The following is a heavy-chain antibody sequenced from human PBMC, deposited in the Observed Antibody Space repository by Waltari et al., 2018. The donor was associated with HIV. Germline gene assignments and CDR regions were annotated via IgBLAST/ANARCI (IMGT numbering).Heavy chain of an antibody. V-gene: IGHV1-8*01. CDR3: ARGPPNDLWPPQTRHMDV. Sequence: QVQLVQSGTEVKKPGASVKVSCTASGYTFTGYDMHWVRQATGQGLEWMGWMNPESGNTAYAHKFQGRVTMTRNTSIRTAYMELTSLRSEDTAVYYCARGPPNDLWPPQTRHMDVWGQGTTVTVSS. CDR2: MNPESGNT. CDR1: GYTFTGYD. J-gene: IGHJ6*02. D-gene: IGHD3-3*01.